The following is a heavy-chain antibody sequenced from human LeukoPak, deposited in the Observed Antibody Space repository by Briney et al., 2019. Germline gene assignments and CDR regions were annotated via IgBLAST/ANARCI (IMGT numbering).Heavy chain of an antibody. CDR1: GFTFSSYA. CDR3: ASQWLEFDY. V-gene: IGHV3-48*03. CDR2: ISSSGSTI. J-gene: IGHJ4*02. Sequence: GGSLRLSCAASGFTFSSYAMSWVRQAPGKGLEWVSYISSSGSTIYYADSVKGRFTISRDNAKNSLYLQMNSLRAEDTAVYYCASQWLEFDYWGQGTLVTVSS. D-gene: IGHD6-19*01.